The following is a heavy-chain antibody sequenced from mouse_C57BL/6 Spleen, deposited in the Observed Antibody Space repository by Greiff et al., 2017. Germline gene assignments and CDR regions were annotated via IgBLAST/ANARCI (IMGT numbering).Heavy chain of an antibody. CDR3: AVYYGSSYWYFDV. CDR1: GYAFSSSW. V-gene: IGHV1-82*01. J-gene: IGHJ1*03. CDR2: IYPGDGDT. Sequence: QVQLQQSGPELVKPGASVKISCKASGYAFSSSWMNWVKQRPGKGLEWIGRIYPGDGDTNYNGKFKGKDTLTADKSSSTAYMQLSSLTSEDSAVYFCAVYYGSSYWYFDVWGTGTTVTVSS. D-gene: IGHD1-1*01.